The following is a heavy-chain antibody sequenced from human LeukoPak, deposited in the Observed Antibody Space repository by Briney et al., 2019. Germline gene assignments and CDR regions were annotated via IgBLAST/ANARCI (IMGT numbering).Heavy chain of an antibody. J-gene: IGHJ4*02. D-gene: IGHD2-15*01. CDR3: ARGQDGNIVVVVAAFFDY. CDR1: GFTFSSYS. V-gene: IGHV3-21*01. Sequence: GGSLRLSCAASGFTFSSYSMNWVRQAPGKGREWVSSISSSSSYVYYADSVKGRFTISRDNAKNSLYLQMNSLRAEDTAVYYCARGQDGNIVVVVAAFFDYWGQGTLVTVSS. CDR2: ISSSSSYV.